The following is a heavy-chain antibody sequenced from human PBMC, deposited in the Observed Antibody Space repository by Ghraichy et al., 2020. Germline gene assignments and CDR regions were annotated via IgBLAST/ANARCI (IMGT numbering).Heavy chain of an antibody. Sequence: GESLNISCAASGFTFSNFWMHWVRQAPGKGLEWVARISSDERRTEYADAVRGRFTVSRDNANNILFLQMNSLRPEDTAVYYCVRGAFYSSSRGVWTFWGQGTRVTVSS. J-gene: IGHJ1*01. CDR2: ISSDERRT. D-gene: IGHD6-6*01. CDR1: GFTFSNFW. CDR3: VRGAFYSSSRGVWTF. V-gene: IGHV3-74*03.